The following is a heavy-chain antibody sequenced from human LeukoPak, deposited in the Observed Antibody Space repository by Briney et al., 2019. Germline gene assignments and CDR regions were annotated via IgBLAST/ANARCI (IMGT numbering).Heavy chain of an antibody. V-gene: IGHV3-23*01. J-gene: IGHJ4*02. CDR3: AKGPVSNILTGYYPN. CDR2: ISSSGGST. Sequence: PGGTLRLSCAASGFTFTNYAMSWVRQAPGKGLEWLSSISSSGGSTYYADSVKGRFTVSRDNAKNSLYLQMNSLRAEDTALYYCAKGPVSNILTGYYPNWGQGTLVTVSS. CDR1: GFTFTNYA. D-gene: IGHD3-9*01.